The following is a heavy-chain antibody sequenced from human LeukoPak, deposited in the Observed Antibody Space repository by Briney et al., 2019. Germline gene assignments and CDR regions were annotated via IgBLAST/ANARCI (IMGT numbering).Heavy chain of an antibody. CDR3: SSPGTTNAFDI. J-gene: IGHJ3*02. CDR1: GYTFTSYG. CDR2: ISAYNGNT. Sequence: ASVTVSCKASGYTFTSYGFCWVRQAPAQGLEWMGWISAYNGNTNYAQHLLSRVTMTTDTTTSTAYTELRSLRSDATAVDYCSSPGTTNAFDIWGQGTMVTVSS. D-gene: IGHD1-1*01. V-gene: IGHV1-18*01.